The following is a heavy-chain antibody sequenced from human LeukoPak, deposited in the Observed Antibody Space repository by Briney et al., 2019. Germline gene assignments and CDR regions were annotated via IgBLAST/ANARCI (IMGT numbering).Heavy chain of an antibody. D-gene: IGHD3-3*01. J-gene: IGHJ6*03. V-gene: IGHV4-61*02. CDR1: GGSISSGSYY. CDR3: ARDGAYYDFWSGYLPENYYYMDV. CDR2: IYTSGST. Sequence: SETLSLTCTVSGGSISSGSYYWSWIRQPAGKGLEWIGRIYTSGSTNYNPSLKSRVTISVDTSKNQFSLKLSSVTAADTAVYYCARDGAYYDFWSGYLPENYYYMDVWGKGTTVTVSS.